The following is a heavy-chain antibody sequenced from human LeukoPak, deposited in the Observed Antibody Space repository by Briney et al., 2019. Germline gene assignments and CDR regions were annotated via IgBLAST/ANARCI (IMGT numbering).Heavy chain of an antibody. J-gene: IGHJ1*01. D-gene: IGHD2-15*01. CDR2: ISNSGGDT. CDR1: GFTFSSYA. V-gene: IGHV3-23*01. Sequence: GGSLRLSCAASGFTFSSYAMSWVRQAPGKGLEWVAAISNSGGDTFYSDSGKGRFTIARDNSKNTLYLQMDSLRVDDTAVYYCAQQLGYCSGGTCYFTYWGQGTLVTVSS. CDR3: AQQLGYCSGGTCYFTY.